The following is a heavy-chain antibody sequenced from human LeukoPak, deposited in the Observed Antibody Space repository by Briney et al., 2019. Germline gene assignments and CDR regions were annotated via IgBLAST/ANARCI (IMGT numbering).Heavy chain of an antibody. Sequence: PGGSLRLSCAASGFTLSSYEMNWVRQAPGKGLEWVSYISSSGSTIYYADSVKSRFTISRDNAKNSLYLQMNSLRAEDTAVYYCARGPHDYFDYWGQGTLVTVSS. J-gene: IGHJ4*02. D-gene: IGHD3-3*01. V-gene: IGHV3-48*03. CDR3: ARGPHDYFDY. CDR2: ISSSGSTI. CDR1: GFTLSSYE.